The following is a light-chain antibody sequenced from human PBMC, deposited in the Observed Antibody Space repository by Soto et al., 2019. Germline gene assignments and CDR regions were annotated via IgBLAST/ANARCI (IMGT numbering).Light chain of an antibody. Sequence: QSVLTQPPSASGTPGQSVTISCSGIPSNVGNSGVNWYQQVPGAAPKLLINGNSQRRSGVPERFSASKSATSASLAISGVQSEDEADYFCAAWDDSLNGVVFGGGTKVTVL. CDR2: GNS. J-gene: IGLJ3*02. CDR3: AAWDDSLNGVV. CDR1: PSNVGNSG. V-gene: IGLV1-44*01.